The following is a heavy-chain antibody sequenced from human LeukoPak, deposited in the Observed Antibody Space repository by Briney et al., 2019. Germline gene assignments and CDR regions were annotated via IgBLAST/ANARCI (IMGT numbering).Heavy chain of an antibody. Sequence: SETLSLTCTVSGGSISSYYWSWIRQPAGKGLEWIGRIYTSGSTNYNPSLKSRVSMSVDTSKNQFSLKLSSVTAADTAVYYCASTSPKYYYESSGYSSLFDNWGQGTLVTVSS. CDR2: IYTSGST. CDR1: GGSISSYY. J-gene: IGHJ4*02. CDR3: ASTSPKYYYESSGYSSLFDN. D-gene: IGHD3-22*01. V-gene: IGHV4-4*07.